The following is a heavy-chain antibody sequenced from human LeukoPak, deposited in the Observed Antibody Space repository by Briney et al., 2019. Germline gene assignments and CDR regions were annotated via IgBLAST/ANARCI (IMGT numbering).Heavy chain of an antibody. V-gene: IGHV4-34*01. CDR1: GGSFSGYH. J-gene: IGHJ4*02. D-gene: IGHD2-2*01. CDR3: ALRRYCSSTSCRPYFDY. Sequence: SETLSLTCAVYGGSFSGYHWSWIRQPPGKGLEWIGEINHSGSTNYNPSLKSRVTISVDTSKNQFSLKLSSVTAADTAVYYCALRRYCSSTSCRPYFDYWGQGTLVTVSS. CDR2: INHSGST.